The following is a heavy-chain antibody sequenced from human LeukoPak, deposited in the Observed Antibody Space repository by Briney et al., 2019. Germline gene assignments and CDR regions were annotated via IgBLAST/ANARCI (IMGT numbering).Heavy chain of an antibody. Sequence: SETLSLTCAVYGGSFSGYYWSWIRQPPGKGLEWIGEINHSGSPNYNPSLKSRVTISVDTSKNQFSLKLISVTAADTAVYYCAREGGGSYSRGWFDPWGQGTLVTVSS. CDR1: GGSFSGYY. CDR2: INHSGSP. J-gene: IGHJ5*02. CDR3: AREGGGSYSRGWFDP. D-gene: IGHD1-26*01. V-gene: IGHV4-34*01.